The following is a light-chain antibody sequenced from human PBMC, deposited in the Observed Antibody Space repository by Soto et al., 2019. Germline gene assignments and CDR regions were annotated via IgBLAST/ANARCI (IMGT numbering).Light chain of an antibody. CDR3: CSYAGGSTWV. J-gene: IGLJ2*01. CDR2: EGS. CDR1: SSDIGNYNL. Sequence: QSALTQPASVSGSPGQSITISSTGTSSDIGNYNLVSWYQQHPDKAPKLMIYEGSKRPSGVSNRFSGSKSGNTASLTLSGLQAEDEADYYCCSYAGGSTWVFGGGTKVTVL. V-gene: IGLV2-23*01.